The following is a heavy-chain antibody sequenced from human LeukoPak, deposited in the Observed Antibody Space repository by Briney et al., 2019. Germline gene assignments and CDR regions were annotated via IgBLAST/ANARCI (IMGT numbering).Heavy chain of an antibody. CDR3: ARQYYDFWSGTEVGNY. V-gene: IGHV1-69*05. J-gene: IGHJ4*02. D-gene: IGHD3-3*01. CDR2: IFGTA. Sequence: IFGTANYAQKFQGRVTITTDESTSTAYMELSSLRSEDTAVYYCARQYYDFWSGTEVGNYWGQGTLVTVSS.